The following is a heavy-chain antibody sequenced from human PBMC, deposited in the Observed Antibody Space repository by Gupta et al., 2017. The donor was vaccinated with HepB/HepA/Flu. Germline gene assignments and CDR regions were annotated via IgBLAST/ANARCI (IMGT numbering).Heavy chain of an antibody. J-gene: IGHJ4*02. CDR3: GAWAGYFDSWSGPLDY. V-gene: IGHV1-2*02. Sequence: QVRLVQSGADVKKPGASVTVSCKASGYTFTAPVIHWVRQAPGQGLEWMGWINPKSGATNYAQKFQGRLTMTGDTSINTAYLELSSLTSDDTAVYYCGAWAGYFDSWSGPLDYWGQGALVTVSS. D-gene: IGHD3-3*01. CDR2: INPKSGAT. CDR1: GYTFTAPV.